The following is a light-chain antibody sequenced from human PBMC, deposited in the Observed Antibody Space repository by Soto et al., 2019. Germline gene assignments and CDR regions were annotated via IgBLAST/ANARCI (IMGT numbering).Light chain of an antibody. J-gene: IGKJ5*01. CDR1: QSISSW. CDR2: KAS. V-gene: IGKV1-5*03. Sequence: DIQMTQYTSTLSASVGDRVTITCRASQSISSWLAWYQQKPGKAPKLLIYKASSLESGVPSRFSGSGSGTEFTLTISGLLPEDFATYHCQQLNTLPFTFGQGTRLEI. CDR3: QQLNTLPFT.